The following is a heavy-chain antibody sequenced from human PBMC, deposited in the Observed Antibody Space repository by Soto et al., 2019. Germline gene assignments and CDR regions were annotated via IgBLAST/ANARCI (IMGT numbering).Heavy chain of an antibody. V-gene: IGHV1-18*04. Sequence: QVHLVQSETEVKEPGASVTVSCKTSDSTFTGSTINWERQAPGQGLEWLGWISSLNGNTNYARNYQVRPKMTKTQSATTAYLEPRSLRSADTAVYFCARGTVTSGRGFGPWGQGTLVTVSS. D-gene: IGHD4-17*01. CDR1: DSTFTGST. CDR2: ISSLNGNT. CDR3: ARGTVTSGRGFGP. J-gene: IGHJ5*02.